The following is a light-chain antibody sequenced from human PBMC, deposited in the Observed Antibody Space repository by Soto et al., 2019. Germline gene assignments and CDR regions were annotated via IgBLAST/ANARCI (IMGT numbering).Light chain of an antibody. V-gene: IGKV1-33*01. J-gene: IGKJ1*01. CDR1: QDISNY. Sequence: DIQMTQSPSSLSASVGDRVTITCQASQDISNYLNWYQQKPGKAPKLLIYDASNLETGVPSRFSGSGSGTDFTFTISSLQHEDMATYYCQQYDNRPPWTFGQGTKVEIK. CDR3: QQYDNRPPWT. CDR2: DAS.